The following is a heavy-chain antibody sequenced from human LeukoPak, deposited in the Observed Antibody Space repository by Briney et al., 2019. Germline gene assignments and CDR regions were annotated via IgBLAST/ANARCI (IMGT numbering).Heavy chain of an antibody. CDR2: ISSSSNYK. V-gene: IGHV3-21*01. Sequence: GGSLRLSCVVSGFTFSVYSMNWVRQAPGKGLEWVSSISSSSNYKYYADSVKGRFTISRDNAKNSLYLQMKSLRAEDTAVYYCARGKTSQNIVTRKTYNWFDPWGQGTLVTVSS. D-gene: IGHD2/OR15-2a*01. CDR1: GFTFSVYS. CDR3: ARGKTSQNIVTRKTYNWFDP. J-gene: IGHJ5*02.